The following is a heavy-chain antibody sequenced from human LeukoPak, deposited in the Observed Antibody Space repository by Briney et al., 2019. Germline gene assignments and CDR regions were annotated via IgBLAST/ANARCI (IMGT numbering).Heavy chain of an antibody. CDR1: GFTFSNFA. Sequence: GGFLRLSCAASGFTFSNFAMMWVRQAPGTGLQWVSTITGYGATFYADSVRGRFTIFRDTSMNTLFLQMNSLGAEGTAVYYCAKGAAAGKVDWFDPWGQGTLVTVSS. CDR3: AKGAAAGKVDWFDP. J-gene: IGHJ5*02. CDR2: ITGYGAT. D-gene: IGHD6-13*01. V-gene: IGHV3-23*01.